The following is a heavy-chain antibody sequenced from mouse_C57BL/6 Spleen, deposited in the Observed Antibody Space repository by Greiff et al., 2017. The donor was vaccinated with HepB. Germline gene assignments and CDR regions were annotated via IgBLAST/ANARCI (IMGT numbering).Heavy chain of an antibody. D-gene: IGHD1-1*01. J-gene: IGHJ1*03. Sequence: EVQLQQSGTVLARPGASVKMSCKTSGYTFTSYWMHWVKQRPGQGLEWIGAIYPGNSDTSYNQKFKGKAKLTAVTSASTAYMELSSLTNEDSAVYYCTRTDYGSRRNFDVWGTGTTVTVSS. CDR3: TRTDYGSRRNFDV. V-gene: IGHV1-5*01. CDR1: GYTFTSYW. CDR2: IYPGNSDT.